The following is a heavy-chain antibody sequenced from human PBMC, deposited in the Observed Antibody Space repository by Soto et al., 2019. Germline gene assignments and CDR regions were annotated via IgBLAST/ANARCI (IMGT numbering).Heavy chain of an antibody. CDR1: GFTVSSYE. V-gene: IGHV3-48*03. CDR2: ISISGGTI. CDR3: ARERGYTYGDAFDI. Sequence: GSLRLSCSASGFTVSSYEMDWVRQAPGKGLEWVAYISISGGTIYYADSVKGRFTIARDNAKNSLYLQMNSLRAEDTAVYYCARERGYTYGDAFDIWGQGTMVTVSS. D-gene: IGHD5-18*01. J-gene: IGHJ3*02.